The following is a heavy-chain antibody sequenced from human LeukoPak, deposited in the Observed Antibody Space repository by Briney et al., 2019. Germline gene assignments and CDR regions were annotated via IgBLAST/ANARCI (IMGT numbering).Heavy chain of an antibody. CDR3: ARDHPVADWAPDI. Sequence: SETLSLTCSVSGGSISSDYWSWIRQPPGKGLEWIGFISYSGRTYYNPSLRSRVTISVDTSKNHFSLKLGSVTAADTAVYFCARDHPVADWAPDIWGRGTMVTVSS. D-gene: IGHD3-9*01. V-gene: IGHV4-59*12. CDR2: ISYSGRT. J-gene: IGHJ3*02. CDR1: GGSISSDY.